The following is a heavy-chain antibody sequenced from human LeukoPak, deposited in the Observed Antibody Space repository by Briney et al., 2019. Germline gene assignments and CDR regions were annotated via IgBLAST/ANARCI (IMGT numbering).Heavy chain of an antibody. Sequence: ASVKVSCKASGYTFTGYYMHWVRQAPGQGLEWMGIINPSGGSTSYAQKFQGRVTMTRDMSTSTVYMELSSLRSEDTAVYYCARDIAAAGIDDYWGQGTLVTVSS. CDR3: ARDIAAAGIDDY. CDR1: GYTFTGYY. J-gene: IGHJ4*02. D-gene: IGHD6-13*01. CDR2: INPSGGST. V-gene: IGHV1-46*01.